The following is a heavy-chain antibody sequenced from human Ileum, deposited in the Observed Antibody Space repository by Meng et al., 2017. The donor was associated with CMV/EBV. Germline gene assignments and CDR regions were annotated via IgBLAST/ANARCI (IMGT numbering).Heavy chain of an antibody. CDR1: GDSISTYY. Sequence: VQLQESGPGLVKPSETLSLTCTVSGDSISTYYWIWVRQPPGKGLEWIAYVSHSGTTKYNPSLKSRVTMSVDTSKNQFSLELRSVTAADTAVFFCAGQDQIENYGGRFDIWGQGTMVTVSS. J-gene: IGHJ3*02. CDR2: VSHSGTT. D-gene: IGHD1-7*01. CDR3: AGQDQIENYGGRFDI. V-gene: IGHV4-59*08.